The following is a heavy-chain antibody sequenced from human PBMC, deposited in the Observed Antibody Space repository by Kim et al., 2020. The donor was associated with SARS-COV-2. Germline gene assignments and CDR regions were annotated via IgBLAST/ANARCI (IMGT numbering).Heavy chain of an antibody. Sequence: SETLSLTCTVSGGSVSSGSYYWSWIRQPPGKGLEWIGNIYYSGSTNYNPSLKSRVTISVDTTKNQFSLKLSSVTAADTAVYYCARDFVVRSYYYGMDVWG. V-gene: IGHV4-61*01. CDR2: IYYSGST. D-gene: IGHD2-15*01. CDR3: ARDFVVRSYYYGMDV. J-gene: IGHJ6*01. CDR1: GGSVSSGSYY.